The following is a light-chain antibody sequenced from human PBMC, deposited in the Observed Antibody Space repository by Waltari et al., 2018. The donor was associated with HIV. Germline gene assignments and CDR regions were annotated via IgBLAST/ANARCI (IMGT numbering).Light chain of an antibody. CDR3: QQYNTWPYT. CDR2: GAS. Sequence: EIVLTQSPATLSVSPGERATLSCRASQNVGSNLAWYYQKPGQPPRLLIYGASTRVTGIPGSFSGSGSGTEFTLTISSLQSEDFAVYYCQQYNTWPYTFGQGAKLEIK. V-gene: IGKV3-15*01. J-gene: IGKJ2*01. CDR1: QNVGSN.